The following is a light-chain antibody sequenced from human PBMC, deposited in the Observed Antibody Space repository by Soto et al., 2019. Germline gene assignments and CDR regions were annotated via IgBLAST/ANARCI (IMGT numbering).Light chain of an antibody. CDR1: SSNIGGNS. CDR2: DDD. Sequence: QSVLTQPPSLSAAPGQKVTISCSGSSSNIGGNSVSWYQQLPGTAPKLLIYDDDKRPSGIPDRFSGSKSGTSATLGITGFRTGDEADYYCGSWDSSLSAYVFGTGTKVTVL. CDR3: GSWDSSLSAYV. J-gene: IGLJ1*01. V-gene: IGLV1-51*01.